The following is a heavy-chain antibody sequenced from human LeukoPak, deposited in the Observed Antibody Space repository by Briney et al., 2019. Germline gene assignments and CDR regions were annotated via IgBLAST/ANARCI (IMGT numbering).Heavy chain of an antibody. CDR3: ADDSGSYSFDY. V-gene: IGHV1-69*05. J-gene: IGHJ4*02. CDR1: GGTFSSYA. D-gene: IGHD1-26*01. Sequence: GASVKVSCKASGGTFSSYAISWVRQAPGQGLEWMGRIIPIFGTANYAQELQGRVTITTDESTSTAYKELSSLRSEDTAVYYCADDSGSYSFDYWGQGTLVTVSS. CDR2: IIPIFGTA.